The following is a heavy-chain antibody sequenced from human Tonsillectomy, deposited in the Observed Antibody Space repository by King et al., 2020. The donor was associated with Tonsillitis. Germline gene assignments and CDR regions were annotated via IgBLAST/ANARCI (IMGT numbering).Heavy chain of an antibody. CDR3: ARDGRGYSRGWSFDY. CDR2: ISYDGSNK. Sequence: VQLVESGGGVVQPGRSLRLSCAASGFTFSSYATHWVRQAPGKGLEWVAVISYDGSNKYYADSVKGRFTISRDNSKNTLYLQMSSLRGEDTAVYYCARDGRGYSRGWSFDYWGQGTLVTVSS. V-gene: IGHV3-30-3*01. D-gene: IGHD6-19*01. J-gene: IGHJ4*02. CDR1: GFTFSSYA.